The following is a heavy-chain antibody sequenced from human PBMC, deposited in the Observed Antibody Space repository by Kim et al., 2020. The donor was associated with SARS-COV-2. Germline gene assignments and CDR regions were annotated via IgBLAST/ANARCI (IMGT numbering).Heavy chain of an antibody. CDR3: ARRQFTSGWYYFDY. CDR1: GFTFSSHW. Sequence: GGSLRLSCAASGFTFSSHWMHWVRQAPGKGLVWVSRINSDGTTTSYGDSVKGRFTISRDNAKNTLYLQMNSLTAEDTAVYYCARRQFTSGWYYFDYWGQGTLVIVSS. D-gene: IGHD6-19*01. J-gene: IGHJ4*02. CDR2: INSDGTTT. V-gene: IGHV3-74*01.